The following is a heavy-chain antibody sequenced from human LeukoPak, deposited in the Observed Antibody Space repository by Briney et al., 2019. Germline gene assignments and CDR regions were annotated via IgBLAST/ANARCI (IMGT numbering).Heavy chain of an antibody. Sequence: ASVKVSCKVSGYTFTDYYMHWVQQAPGKGLEWMGLVDPEDCETIYAEKFQGRVTITADTSTDTAYMELSSLRSEDTAVYYCATVYCSSTSCYTWYFQHWGQGTLVTVSS. J-gene: IGHJ1*01. CDR3: ATVYCSSTSCYTWYFQH. CDR2: VDPEDCET. CDR1: GYTFTDYY. V-gene: IGHV1-69-2*01. D-gene: IGHD2-2*02.